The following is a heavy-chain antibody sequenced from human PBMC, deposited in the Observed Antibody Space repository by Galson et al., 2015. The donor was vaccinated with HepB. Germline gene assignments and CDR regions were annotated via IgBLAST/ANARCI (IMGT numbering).Heavy chain of an antibody. V-gene: IGHV5-51*03. Sequence: QSGAEVKKPGESLKISCKGSGYSFTSYWIGWVRQMPGKGLEWMGIIYPGDSDTRYSPSFQGQVTISADKSISTAYLQWSSLKASDTAMYYCARLVKEYQLLYYYYYYYMDVWGKGTTVTVSS. CDR3: ARLVKEYQLLYYYYYYYMDV. D-gene: IGHD2-2*01. CDR1: GYSFTSYW. J-gene: IGHJ6*03. CDR2: IYPGDSDT.